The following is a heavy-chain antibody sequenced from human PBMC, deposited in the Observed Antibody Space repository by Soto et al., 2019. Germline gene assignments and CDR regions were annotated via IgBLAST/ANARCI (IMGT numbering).Heavy chain of an antibody. Sequence: EVQLVESGGGLVKPGGSLRLSCAASGFTCSNAWMNWVRQAPGKGLEWVGRIRSKTEGATTDYAAPVKGRFTISRDDSKNTLYVQMNSLKTEDTAVYYCAGNSYAYYYYAMDVWGQGTTVTVSS. J-gene: IGHJ6*02. CDR3: AGNSYAYYYYAMDV. V-gene: IGHV3-15*07. D-gene: IGHD1-26*01. CDR1: GFTCSNAW. CDR2: IRSKTEGATT.